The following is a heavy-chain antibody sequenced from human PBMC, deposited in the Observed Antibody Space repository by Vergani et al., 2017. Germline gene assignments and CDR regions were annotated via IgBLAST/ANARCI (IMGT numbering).Heavy chain of an antibody. Sequence: QLQLQESGPGLVKPSETLSLTCTVSGGSISSSSYYWGWIRQPPGKGLEWIGRIYYSGSTYYNPSLKSRVTISVDTSKNQFSLKLSSVTAADTAVYYCARRGYGDYGVFDYWGQGTLVTVSS. CDR3: ARRGYGDYGVFDY. CDR1: GGSISSSSYY. J-gene: IGHJ4*02. V-gene: IGHV4-39*01. CDR2: IYYSGST. D-gene: IGHD4-17*01.